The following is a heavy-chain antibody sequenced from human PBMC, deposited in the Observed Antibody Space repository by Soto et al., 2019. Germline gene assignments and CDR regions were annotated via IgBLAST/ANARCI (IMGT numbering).Heavy chain of an antibody. CDR2: INYSGSNI. CDR1: GFTFRNSE. CDR3: ASEALCGADCYFFEY. J-gene: IGHJ4*02. V-gene: IGHV3-48*03. Sequence: PGGSLRLSCAGSGFTFRNSEMFWVRQAPGKGLGWVSKINYSGSNIYYSKSVKGRFTISRDNAKNSLYPQMNGLTDEDTAIYFCASEALCGADCYFFEYWGPGTLVTVSS. D-gene: IGHD2-21*02.